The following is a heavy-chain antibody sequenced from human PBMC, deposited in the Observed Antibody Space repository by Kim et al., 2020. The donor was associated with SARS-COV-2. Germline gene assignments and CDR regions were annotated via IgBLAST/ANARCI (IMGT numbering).Heavy chain of an antibody. V-gene: IGHV3-73*01. Sequence: GGSLRLSCAASGFTFSGSAMHWVRQASGKGLEWVGRIRSKANSYATAYAASVKGRFTISRDDSKNTAYLQMNSLKTEDTAVYYCTTKVVTAILGWFDPWGQGTLVTVSS. CDR1: GFTFSGSA. J-gene: IGHJ5*02. CDR2: IRSKANSYAT. CDR3: TTKVVTAILGWFDP. D-gene: IGHD2-21*02.